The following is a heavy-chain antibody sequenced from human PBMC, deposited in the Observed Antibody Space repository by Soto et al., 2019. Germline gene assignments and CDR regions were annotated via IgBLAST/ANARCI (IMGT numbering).Heavy chain of an antibody. CDR2: VSYDEITK. Sequence: GGSLRLSCAASGFTFSSYVMNWVRQSPGKGLEWVAVVSYDEITKYYADSVKGRFTISRDNSKNTVYLQMNSLRPEDTAVYYCAKPLGLLRRAMAQGSDYWGQGTLVTVSS. J-gene: IGHJ4*02. CDR3: AKPLGLLRRAMAQGSDY. V-gene: IGHV3-30*18. CDR1: GFTFSSYV. D-gene: IGHD5-18*01.